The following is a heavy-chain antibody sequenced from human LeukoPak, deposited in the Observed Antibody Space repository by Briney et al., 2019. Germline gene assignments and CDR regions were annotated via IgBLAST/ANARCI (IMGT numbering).Heavy chain of an antibody. CDR2: ISSSGSTI. V-gene: IGHV3-11*04. Sequence: GSLRLSCAASGFTFSDYYMSWIRQAPGKGLEWVSYISSSGSTIYYADSVKGRFTISRDNAKNSLYLQMNSLRAEDTAVYYCARDQSIDCSGGSCYSMGAFDIWGQGTMVTVSS. CDR1: GFTFSDYY. CDR3: ARDQSIDCSGGSCYSMGAFDI. J-gene: IGHJ3*02. D-gene: IGHD2-15*01.